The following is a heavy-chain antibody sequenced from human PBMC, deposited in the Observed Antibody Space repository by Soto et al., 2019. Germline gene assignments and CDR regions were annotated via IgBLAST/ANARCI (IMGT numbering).Heavy chain of an antibody. CDR3: ARDTFRYGSAGIDY. CDR2: IYSGGST. D-gene: IGHD3-10*01. Sequence: EVQLVESGGGLIQPGGSLRLSCAASGFTVSSNYMSWVRQAPGKGLEWVSVIYSGGSTYYADSVKGRFTISRDNSKNTLYLQMNSLRAEDTAVYYCARDTFRYGSAGIDYWGQGTLVTVSS. CDR1: GFTVSSNY. J-gene: IGHJ4*02. V-gene: IGHV3-66*03.